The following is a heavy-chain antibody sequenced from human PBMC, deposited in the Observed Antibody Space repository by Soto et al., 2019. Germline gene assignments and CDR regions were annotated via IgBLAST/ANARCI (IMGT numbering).Heavy chain of an antibody. J-gene: IGHJ4*02. Sequence: GASVKVSCKASGYTFTSYGIIWVRQAPGQGLEWMGWISGYNGNTNYAQKLQGRVTMTTDTSTSTAYMELRSLRSDDTAVYYCARGPPCTDDICSVVYYFDYWGQGTLVTVSS. CDR2: ISGYNGNT. CDR3: ARGPPCTDDICSVVYYFDY. V-gene: IGHV1-18*01. D-gene: IGHD2-8*01. CDR1: GYTFTSYG.